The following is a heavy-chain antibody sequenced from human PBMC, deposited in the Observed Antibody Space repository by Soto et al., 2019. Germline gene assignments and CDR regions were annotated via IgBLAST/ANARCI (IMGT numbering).Heavy chain of an antibody. D-gene: IGHD6-6*01. CDR3: ANWGLYSSSSFDP. CDR2: ISGSGGST. V-gene: IGHV3-23*01. Sequence: GGSLRLSCAASGFSFISYAMSWVRQAPGKGLEWVSAISGSGGSTYYADSVKGRFTISRDNSKNTLYLQMNSLRAEDTAVYYCANWGLYSSSSFDPWGQGTLVTVSS. CDR1: GFSFISYA. J-gene: IGHJ5*02.